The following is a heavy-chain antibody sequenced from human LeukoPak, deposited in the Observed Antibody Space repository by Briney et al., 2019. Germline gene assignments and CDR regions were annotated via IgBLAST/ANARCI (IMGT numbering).Heavy chain of an antibody. V-gene: IGHV3-7*01. Sequence: HPGGSLRLSCVGSGFTFSSNWMSWVRQAPGKGLEWVTNTNQAGSEKYYVDSVKGRFTISRDNAKNSLFLQMNSLRVEDTAVYYCVRDRLDYHSGFDIWGQGTTVTVSP. CDR1: GFTFSSNW. CDR3: VRDRLDYHSGFDI. J-gene: IGHJ3*02. CDR2: TNQAGSEK. D-gene: IGHD3-10*01.